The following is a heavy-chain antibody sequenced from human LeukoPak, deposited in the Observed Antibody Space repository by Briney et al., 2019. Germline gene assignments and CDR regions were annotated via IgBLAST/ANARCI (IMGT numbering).Heavy chain of an antibody. J-gene: IGHJ4*02. V-gene: IGHV3-7*04. CDR2: IKQDGSKK. CDR1: GFPFSSYW. D-gene: IGHD5-24*01. Sequence: GGSLRLSCVASGFPFSSYWMTWVRQAPGKGLEWVANIKQDGSKKSYVDSVKGRFTISRDNAKNLLYLQMNSLRAEDTAIYYCTRVGYIDEGIDYWGQGTLVTVSS. CDR3: TRVGYIDEGIDY.